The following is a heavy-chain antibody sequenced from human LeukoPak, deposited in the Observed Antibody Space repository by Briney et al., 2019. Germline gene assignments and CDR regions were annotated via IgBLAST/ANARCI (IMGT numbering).Heavy chain of an antibody. V-gene: IGHV1-69*05. CDR3: AREYSGSWHI. CDR1: GGTFSSYA. Sequence: SLKVSCKASGGTFSSYAISWVRQAPGQGLEWMGRIIPIFGTANYAQKFQGRVTITTDESTSTAYMELSSLRSEDTSVYYCAREYSGSWHIWGQGTLVTVSS. D-gene: IGHD1-26*01. CDR2: IIPIFGTA. J-gene: IGHJ4*02.